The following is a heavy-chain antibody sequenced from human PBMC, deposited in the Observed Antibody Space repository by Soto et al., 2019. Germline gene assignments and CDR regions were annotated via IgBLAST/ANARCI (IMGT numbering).Heavy chain of an antibody. J-gene: IGHJ4*02. CDR2: INPDSGAT. D-gene: IGHD3-22*01. Sequence: HEHLVQSGAEVKRPGASLKVSCKASGYSFTGYYIHWVRQAPGQGLEWMGWINPDSGATNYAQNFQGRVTLTSDTSISTASMDXTSLTSDDXXXYXXXXXXXXTGGYPFPYFDYWGQGTLVIVSS. V-gene: IGHV1-2*02. CDR1: GYSFTGYY. CDR3: XXXXXXTGGYPFPYFDY.